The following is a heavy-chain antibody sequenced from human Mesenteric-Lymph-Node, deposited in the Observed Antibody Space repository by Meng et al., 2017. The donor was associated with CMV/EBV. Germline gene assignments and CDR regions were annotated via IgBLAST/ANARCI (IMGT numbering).Heavy chain of an antibody. CDR3: ARGGVATINPFDH. Sequence: SETLSLTCAVYGGSFSGYYWGWIRQPPGKGLEWIGSLYHTGSTYYNPSLKSRVTISVDTSKNHFSLKMTSVTAADTAVYYCARGGVATINPFDHWGQGTLVTVSS. V-gene: IGHV4-38-2*01. CDR1: GGSFSGYY. D-gene: IGHD5-12*01. CDR2: LYHTGST. J-gene: IGHJ4*02.